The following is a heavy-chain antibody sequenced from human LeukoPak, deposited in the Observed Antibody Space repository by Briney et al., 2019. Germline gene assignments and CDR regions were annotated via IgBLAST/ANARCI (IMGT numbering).Heavy chain of an antibody. CDR3: ASVEYNWNDVDY. J-gene: IGHJ4*02. CDR2: IYHSGST. Sequence: SETLSLTCTVSGYSISSGYYWGWLRQPPGKGLEWIGNIYHSGSTYYNPSLKSRVTISVDTSKNQFSLKLSSVTAADTAVYYCASVEYNWNDVDYWGQGTLVTVSS. V-gene: IGHV4-38-2*02. D-gene: IGHD1-20*01. CDR1: GYSISSGYY.